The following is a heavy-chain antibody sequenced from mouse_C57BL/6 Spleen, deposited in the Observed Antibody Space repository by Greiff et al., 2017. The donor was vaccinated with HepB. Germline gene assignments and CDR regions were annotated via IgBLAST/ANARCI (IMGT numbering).Heavy chain of an antibody. CDR1: GYTFTDYY. V-gene: IGHV1-26*01. CDR2: INPNNGGT. J-gene: IGHJ2*01. Sequence: VQLQQSGPELVKPGASVKISCKASGYTFTDYYMNWVKQSHGKSLEWIGDINPNNGGTSYNQKFKGKATLTVDKSSSTAYMELRSLTSEDSAVYYCARGSIYYGNYFDYWGQGTTLTVSS. CDR3: ARGSIYYGNYFDY. D-gene: IGHD2-1*01.